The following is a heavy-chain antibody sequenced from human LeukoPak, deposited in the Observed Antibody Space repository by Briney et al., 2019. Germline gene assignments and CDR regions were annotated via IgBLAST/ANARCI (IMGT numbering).Heavy chain of an antibody. Sequence: GGSLRLSCAASGFTFSSYAMSWVRLAPGKGLEWVSAIGGSGGSTYYADSVKGRFTISRDNSKDTLYLQMNSLRAEDTAVYYCAKRDSSGSYPYYFDYWGQGTLVTVSS. D-gene: IGHD3-22*01. V-gene: IGHV3-23*01. CDR2: IGGSGGST. CDR1: GFTFSSYA. J-gene: IGHJ4*02. CDR3: AKRDSSGSYPYYFDY.